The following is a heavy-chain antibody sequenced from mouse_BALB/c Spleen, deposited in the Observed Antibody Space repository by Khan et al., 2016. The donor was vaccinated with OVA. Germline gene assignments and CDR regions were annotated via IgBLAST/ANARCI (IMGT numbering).Heavy chain of an antibody. CDR3: AKMAGK. CDR2: IDPPTGNT. V-gene: IGHV14-3*02. Sequence: VQLQESGAELVKSGATVKLSCTASGLNIIDTYMHWLKQWPEQGLEWIGRIDPPTGNTKYDPKFQGKATLTADTSSNTAYLQISSLSSRETTVYYCAKMAGKWGQDTTVTVSS. J-gene: IGHJ2*01. CDR1: GLNIIDTY.